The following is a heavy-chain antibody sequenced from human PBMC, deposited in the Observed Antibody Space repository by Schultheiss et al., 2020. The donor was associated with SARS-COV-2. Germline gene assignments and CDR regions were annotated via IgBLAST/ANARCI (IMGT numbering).Heavy chain of an antibody. CDR1: GGSVTSASDH. CDR3: ARVGRSYYGSGSPNWFDP. D-gene: IGHD3-10*01. V-gene: IGHV4-61*01. J-gene: IGHJ5*02. CDR2: IYHSGNI. Sequence: SQTLSLTCTVSGGSVTSASDHWSWIRQPPGKGLEWIGYIYHSGNIKYSSSLKSRVSISVDTSKNQVSLKLSSVTAADTAVYYCARVGRSYYGSGSPNWFDPWGQGTLVTVSS.